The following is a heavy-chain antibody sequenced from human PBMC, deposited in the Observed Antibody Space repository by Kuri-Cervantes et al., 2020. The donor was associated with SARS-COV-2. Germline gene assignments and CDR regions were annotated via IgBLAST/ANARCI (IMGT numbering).Heavy chain of an antibody. Sequence: SETLSLTCTVSGGSISSSRYSWGWIRQPPGKGLEWIGSIYYSETTYYNPSLKSRVTISVDTSKNQFSLRLDSVTAADTAVYYCARERRTFYYYYYMDVWGKGTTVTVSS. V-gene: IGHV4-39*02. CDR3: ARERRTFYYYYYMDV. CDR2: IYYSETT. CDR1: GGSISSSRYS. D-gene: IGHD1-1*01. J-gene: IGHJ6*03.